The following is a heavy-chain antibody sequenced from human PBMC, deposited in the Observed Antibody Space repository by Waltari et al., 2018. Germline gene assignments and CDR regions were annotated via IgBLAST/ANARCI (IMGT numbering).Heavy chain of an antibody. CDR3: ARDHTTTVPYYFFYYVMDV. CDR1: GDTFPRHY. CDR2: INPYSGGT. Sequence: QVQLVQSGAEVKKPGASVKVSCRASGDTFPRHYIHWLRRAPGQGLEWLGWINPYSGGTNYAQKFQGRVTMTRDTSISTVYMELSRLRSDDTAIYYCARDHTTTVPYYFFYYVMDVWGQGTTVTAS. V-gene: IGHV1-2*02. J-gene: IGHJ6*02. D-gene: IGHD4-17*01.